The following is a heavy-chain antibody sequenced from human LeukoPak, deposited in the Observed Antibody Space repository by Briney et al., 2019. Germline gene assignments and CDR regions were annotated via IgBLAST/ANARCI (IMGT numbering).Heavy chain of an antibody. CDR3: ARGVGVTYYYDSSGYFDY. J-gene: IGHJ4*02. CDR2: INPNSGGT. D-gene: IGHD3-22*01. Sequence: ASVKVSCKASGYTFTGYYMHWVRQAPGQGLEWMGRINPNSGGTNYAQKFQGRVTMTRDTSTSTVYMELSSLRSEDTAVYYCARGVGVTYYYDSSGYFDYWGQGTLVTVSS. V-gene: IGHV1-2*06. CDR1: GYTFTGYY.